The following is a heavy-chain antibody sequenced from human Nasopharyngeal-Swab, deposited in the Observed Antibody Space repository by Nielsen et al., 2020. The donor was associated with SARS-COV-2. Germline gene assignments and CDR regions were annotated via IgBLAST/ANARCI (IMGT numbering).Heavy chain of an antibody. CDR2: VKQDGSAI. J-gene: IGHJ4*02. V-gene: IGHV3-7*04. CDR1: GFTFSSYW. CDR3: ARENWGKLDY. Sequence: GESLTISCAASGFTFSSYWMNWVRLTPMKRLEWVATVKQDGSAIYHVDSLKGRFTISRDNAKNSLYLQMNNLRAGDTAVYYCARENWGKLDYWGQGTLVTVSS. D-gene: IGHD3-16*01.